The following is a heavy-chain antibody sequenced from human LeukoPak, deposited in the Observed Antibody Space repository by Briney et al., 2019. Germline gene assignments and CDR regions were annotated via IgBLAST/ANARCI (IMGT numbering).Heavy chain of an antibody. CDR2: ISYDGSNK. CDR3: AKADSSTSCLDY. D-gene: IGHD2-2*01. CDR1: GFTFSSYG. V-gene: IGHV3-30*18. J-gene: IGHJ4*02. Sequence: GRSLRLSCAASGFTFSSYGMHWVRQAPGKGLEWVAVISYDGSNKYYADSVKGRLTISRDNSKNTLYLQMNSLRAEDTAVYYCAKADSSTSCLDYWGQGTLVTVSS.